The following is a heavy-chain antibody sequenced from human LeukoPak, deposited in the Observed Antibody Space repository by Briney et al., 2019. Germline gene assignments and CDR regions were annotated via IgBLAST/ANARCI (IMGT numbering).Heavy chain of an antibody. CDR1: GYTFTGKF. CDR3: ARDGLRFLEWLLPDYYYYYGMDV. D-gene: IGHD3-3*01. V-gene: IGHV1-2*02. J-gene: IGHJ6*02. Sequence: ASVKVSCKASGYTFTGKFIHWVRQAPGQGLEWMGWIDPNSGGTNYAQKFQGRVTMTRDTSISTAYMELSRLRSDDTAVYYCARDGLRFLEWLLPDYYYYYGMDVWGQGTTVTVSS. CDR2: IDPNSGGT.